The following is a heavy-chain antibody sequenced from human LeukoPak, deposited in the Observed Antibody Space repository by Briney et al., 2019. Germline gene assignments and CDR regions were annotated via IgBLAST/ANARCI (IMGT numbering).Heavy chain of an antibody. J-gene: IGHJ5*02. V-gene: IGHV1-69*06. CDR1: GGTFSSYA. CDR2: IIPIFGTA. Sequence: GASVKVSCKASGGTFSSYAISWVRQAPGQGLEWMGGIIPIFGTANYAQKFRGRVTITADKSTSTAYMGLSSLRSEDTAVYYCARAREYSSSWYFWFDPWGQGTLVTVSS. CDR3: ARAREYSSSWYFWFDP. D-gene: IGHD6-13*01.